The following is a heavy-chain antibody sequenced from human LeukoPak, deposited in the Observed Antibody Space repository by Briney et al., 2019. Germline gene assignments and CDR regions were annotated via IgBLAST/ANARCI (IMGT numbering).Heavy chain of an antibody. D-gene: IGHD2-2*01. CDR2: ISSNGGST. CDR3: VKDLGYRSSTSCSDYFDY. J-gene: IGHJ4*02. Sequence: PGGSLRLSCSASGFTFSGYAMHWVRQAPGKGLEYVSAISSNGGSTYYADSVKGRFTISRDNSKNTLYLQMSSLRAEDTAVYYCVKDLGYRSSTSCSDYFDYWGQGTLVTVSS. V-gene: IGHV3-64D*06. CDR1: GFTFSGYA.